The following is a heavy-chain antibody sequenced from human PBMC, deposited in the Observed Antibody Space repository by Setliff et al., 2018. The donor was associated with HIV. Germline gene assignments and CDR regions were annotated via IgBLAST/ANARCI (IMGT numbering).Heavy chain of an antibody. CDR2: INPSGGI. D-gene: IGHD2-2*02. CDR1: GYTFTNYY. V-gene: IGHV1-2*02. CDR3: AREFPRIVVVPAAIGYYYYYMDV. Sequence: ASVKVSCKASGYTFTNYYIHWVRQAPGQGLEWMGIINPSGGINYAQKFQGRVTLTRDTSISTAYMELSRLRSDDTAVYYCAREFPRIVVVPAAIGYYYYYMDVWGKGTTVTVSS. J-gene: IGHJ6*03.